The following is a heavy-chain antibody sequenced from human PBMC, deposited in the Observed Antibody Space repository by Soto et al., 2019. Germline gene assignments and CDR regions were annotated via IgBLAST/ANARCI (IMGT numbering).Heavy chain of an antibody. V-gene: IGHV4-30-4*01. CDR2: IFYSGST. D-gene: IGHD1-1*01. CDR1: GGSISGGDYY. CDR3: ARGTRKPGAPFDY. Sequence: QVQLQESGPGLVKPSQTLSLTCTVSGGSISGGDYYWGWIRQPPGKGLEWIGYIFYSGSTYYNPSLKSRVILSVDTSKNQFSLKQNSVTAADTAVYYCARGTRKPGAPFDYWGQGALVTVSS. J-gene: IGHJ4*02.